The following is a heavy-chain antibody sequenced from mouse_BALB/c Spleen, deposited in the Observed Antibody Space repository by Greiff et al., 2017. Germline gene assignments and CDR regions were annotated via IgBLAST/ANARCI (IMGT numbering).Heavy chain of an antibody. J-gene: IGHJ3*01. CDR3: ARYGYDGSFAY. Sequence: EVQLQESGPELVKPGASVKISCKASGYSFTGYYMHWVKQSHVKSLEWIGRINPYNGATSYNQNFKDKASLTVDKSSSTAYMELHSLTSEDSAVYYCARYGYDGSFAYWGQGTLVTVSA. CDR1: GYSFTGYY. CDR2: INPYNGAT. D-gene: IGHD2-3*01. V-gene: IGHV1-31*01.